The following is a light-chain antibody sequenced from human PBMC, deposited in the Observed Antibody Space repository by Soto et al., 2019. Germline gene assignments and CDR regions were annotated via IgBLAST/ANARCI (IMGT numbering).Light chain of an antibody. J-gene: IGLJ1*01. V-gene: IGLV2-8*01. CDR3: SSYAGSNNAV. CDR2: EVN. Sequence: QSVLTQPPSASGSTGQSVTISCTGTSSDVGGYNYVSWYQQHPGKAPKLMIYEVNKRPSGVPDRFSGSKSGNTASLTVSGLQAEDEPDYYCSSYAGSNNAVFGTGTKLTVL. CDR1: SSDVGGYNY.